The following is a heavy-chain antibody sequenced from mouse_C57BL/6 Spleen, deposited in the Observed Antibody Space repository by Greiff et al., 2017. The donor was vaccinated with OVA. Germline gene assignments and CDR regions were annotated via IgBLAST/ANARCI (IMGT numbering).Heavy chain of an antibody. CDR1: GFTFSDYY. D-gene: IGHD2-12*01. CDR2: INYDGSST. V-gene: IGHV5-16*01. Sequence: DVMLVESEGGLVQPGSSMKLSCTASGFTFSDYYMAWVRQVPEKGLEWVANINYDGSSTYYLDSLKSRFIISRDNATNILYLQMSSLKAEDTASYYCARGGILYPFAYWGQGTLVTVSA. J-gene: IGHJ3*01. CDR3: ARGGILYPFAY.